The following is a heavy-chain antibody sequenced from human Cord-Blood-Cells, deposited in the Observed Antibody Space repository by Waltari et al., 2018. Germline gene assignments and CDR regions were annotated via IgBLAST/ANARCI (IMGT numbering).Heavy chain of an antibody. Sequence: QVQLVQSGAEVKKPGASVKVSCKASGYTFTSYGISWVRQAPGQGLEWMGWISAYNGNTNYAQKLQGRVTMTTDTSTSTAYMELRSLRSDDTAVYYCAREEAYCSSTSCYTNFDYWGQGTLVTVSS. J-gene: IGHJ4*02. CDR1: GYTFTSYG. CDR3: AREEAYCSSTSCYTNFDY. V-gene: IGHV1-18*01. CDR2: ISAYNGNT. D-gene: IGHD2-2*02.